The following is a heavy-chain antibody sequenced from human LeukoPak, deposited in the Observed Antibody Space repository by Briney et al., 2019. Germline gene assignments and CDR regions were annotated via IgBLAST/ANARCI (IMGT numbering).Heavy chain of an antibody. Sequence: PGESLKISCKGSWYRLDGYWIGLVRQMPGKGLELVGIIYAGGSDTRYCAPCEGQVTISVDNSISTAYVQWSSLKASDTAMYFCARLGNQYGGFENFRIDYWGQGTPVIASS. J-gene: IGHJ4*02. CDR1: WYRLDGYW. CDR2: IYAGGSDT. V-gene: IGHV5-51*01. CDR3: ARLGNQYGGFENFRIDY. D-gene: IGHD3-10*01.